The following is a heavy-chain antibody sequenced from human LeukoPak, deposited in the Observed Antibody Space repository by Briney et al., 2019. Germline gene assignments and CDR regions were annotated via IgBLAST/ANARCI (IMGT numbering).Heavy chain of an antibody. CDR1: GFTFSSAW. J-gene: IGHJ6*02. CDR3: ARDNSYGEMDV. V-gene: IGHV3-48*04. Sequence: GGSLRLSCAASGFTFSSAWMTWVRQAPGKGLEWVSYISSSGSTIYYADSVKGRFTISRDNAKNSLYLQMNSLRAEDTAVYYCARDNSYGEMDVWGQGTTVTVSS. CDR2: ISSSGSTI. D-gene: IGHD4-17*01.